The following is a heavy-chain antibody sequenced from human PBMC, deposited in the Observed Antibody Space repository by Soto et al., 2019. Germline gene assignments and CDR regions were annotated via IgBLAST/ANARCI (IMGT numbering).Heavy chain of an antibody. J-gene: IGHJ4*02. CDR2: TYYSGGT. Sequence: PPETLSPTCTVSGGSSSSGDYYWSWIRQPPGKGLEWTGYTYYSGGTYYNPSLKIRVTISIDTSQNQFSLELRSVNAADTAVYYCARDNCSSTSCYDHYCDYVPYFDYWGQGTLVTVSS. CDR1: GGSSSSGDYY. V-gene: IGHV4-30-4*08. CDR3: ARDNCSSTSCYDHYCDYVPYFDY. D-gene: IGHD2-2*01.